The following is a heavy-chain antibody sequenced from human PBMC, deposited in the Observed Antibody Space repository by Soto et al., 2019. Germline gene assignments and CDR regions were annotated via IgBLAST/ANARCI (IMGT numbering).Heavy chain of an antibody. CDR1: GLTFSTYE. Sequence: GGSLRLSCAASGLTFSTYEMNWVRQAPGKGLEWVSYIRGGGSPILYADSVRGRFTISRDNAKNSLYLQMNSLRAEDTAIYYCASKIFGTTYFDYWGQGALVTVSS. CDR2: IRGGGSPI. V-gene: IGHV3-48*03. J-gene: IGHJ4*02. CDR3: ASKIFGTTYFDY. D-gene: IGHD1-7*01.